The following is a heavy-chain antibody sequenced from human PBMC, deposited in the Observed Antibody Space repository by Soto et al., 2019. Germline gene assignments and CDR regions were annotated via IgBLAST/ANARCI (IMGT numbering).Heavy chain of an antibody. J-gene: IGHJ3*02. CDR3: ARETTVGAFDI. CDR1: GFTVSRNY. D-gene: IGHD4-17*01. V-gene: IGHV3-66*01. CDR2: IYSGGDT. Sequence: GGSLRLSCAASGFTVSRNYMSWVRQVPGKGLEWVSVIYSGGDTYCPDSVKGRFTISRDNSKNTLYLQMNSLRAEDTALYYCARETTVGAFDIWGQGTMVTVSS.